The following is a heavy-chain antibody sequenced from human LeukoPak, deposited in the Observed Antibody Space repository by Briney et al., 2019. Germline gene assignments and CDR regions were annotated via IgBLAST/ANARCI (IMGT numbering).Heavy chain of an antibody. J-gene: IGHJ1*01. D-gene: IGHD3-22*01. CDR2: IIPIFGTA. CDR3: ARDQYYYDSSGYNIQH. Sequence: ASVKVSCKASGYTFTSSDFNWVRQATGQGLEWMGGIIPIFGTANYAQKFQGRVTITADESTSTAYMELSSLRSEDTAVYYCARDQYYYDSSGYNIQHWGQGTLVTVSS. CDR1: GYTFTSSD. V-gene: IGHV1-69*13.